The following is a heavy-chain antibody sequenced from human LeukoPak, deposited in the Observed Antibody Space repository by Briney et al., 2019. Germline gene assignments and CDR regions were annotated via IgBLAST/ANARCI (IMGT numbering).Heavy chain of an antibody. D-gene: IGHD6-13*01. J-gene: IGHJ4*02. Sequence: SETLSLTCTVSGGYISSGTYYWGWIRQPPGKGLEWIGSVYYSGSTYYNPSLESRVTISVDTSKNQFSLKLSSVTAADTAVYYCARLGYSTRWYYFDYWGQGTRVSVSS. CDR1: GGYISSGTYY. V-gene: IGHV4-39*01. CDR2: VYYSGST. CDR3: ARLGYSTRWYYFDY.